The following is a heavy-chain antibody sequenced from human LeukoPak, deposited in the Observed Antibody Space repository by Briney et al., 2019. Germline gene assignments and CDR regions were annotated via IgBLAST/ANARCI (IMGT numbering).Heavy chain of an antibody. Sequence: GGSLRLSCAASGFTFSSYAMHWVRQAPGKGLEWVSYIASSGGLIYYADSVKGRFTISRDNAGNSLCLQMNSLRAEDTAVYYCARGNPIDHWGQGTLVTVSS. J-gene: IGHJ4*02. CDR1: GFTFSSYA. D-gene: IGHD1-14*01. CDR2: IASSGGLI. V-gene: IGHV3-48*03. CDR3: ARGNPIDH.